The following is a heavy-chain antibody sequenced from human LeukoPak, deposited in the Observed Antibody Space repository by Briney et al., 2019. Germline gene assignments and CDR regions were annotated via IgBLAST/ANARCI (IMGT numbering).Heavy chain of an antibody. CDR3: ARRGVRGVIKPNNWFDP. CDR2: INPNSGGT. Sequence: ASVKVSCKASGYTFTGYYMHWVRQAPGQGLEWMGWINPNSGGTNYAQKFQGRITMTRDTSISTAYMELSRLRSDDTAVYYCARRGVRGVIKPNNWFDPWGQGTLVTVSS. D-gene: IGHD3-10*01. CDR1: GYTFTGYY. J-gene: IGHJ5*02. V-gene: IGHV1-2*02.